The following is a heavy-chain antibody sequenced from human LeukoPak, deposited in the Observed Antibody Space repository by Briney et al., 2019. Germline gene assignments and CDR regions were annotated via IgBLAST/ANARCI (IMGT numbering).Heavy chain of an antibody. D-gene: IGHD4-23*01. V-gene: IGHV1-46*01. CDR2: INPSGGST. Sequence: GASVKVSCKASGYTFTSYYMHWVRQAPGQGLEWMGIINPSGGSTSYSQKFQGRVTMTRDTSTSTVYMELSSLRSEDTAVYYCARDPSPYGGSYYFDYWGQGTLVTVSS. J-gene: IGHJ4*02. CDR1: GYTFTSYY. CDR3: ARDPSPYGGSYYFDY.